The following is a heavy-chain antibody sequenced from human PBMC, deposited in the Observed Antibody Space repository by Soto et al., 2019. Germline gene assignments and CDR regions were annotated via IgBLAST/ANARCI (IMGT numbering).Heavy chain of an antibody. V-gene: IGHV1-18*04. J-gene: IGHJ6*02. Sequence: QVQLVQSEAEVRKPGASVKVSCKASGYSFTTHGISWVRRAPGHGLEWMGWISAYNGDTHYVQRFQGRLTMTTDTSTSTAYMELRSLTSDDTAEYYCARDPPFSGILRGTPLMDVWGQGTTVTVSS. CDR1: GYSFTTHG. CDR2: ISAYNGDT. D-gene: IGHD3-10*01. CDR3: ARDPPFSGILRGTPLMDV.